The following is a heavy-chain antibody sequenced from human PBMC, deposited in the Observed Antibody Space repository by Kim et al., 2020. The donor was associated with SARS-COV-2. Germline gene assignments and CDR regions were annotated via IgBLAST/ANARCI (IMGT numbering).Heavy chain of an antibody. CDR2: IYYSGST. CDR1: DGSISSYY. Sequence: SETLSLTCTVSDGSISSYYWSWIRQPPGKGLEWIGYIYYSGSTNYNPSLKSRVTISVDTSKHQFSLKLSSVTAADTAVYYCARVTSSGWYKDNWFDPWGQGTLVTVSS. J-gene: IGHJ5*02. CDR3: ARVTSSGWYKDNWFDP. V-gene: IGHV4-59*01. D-gene: IGHD6-19*01.